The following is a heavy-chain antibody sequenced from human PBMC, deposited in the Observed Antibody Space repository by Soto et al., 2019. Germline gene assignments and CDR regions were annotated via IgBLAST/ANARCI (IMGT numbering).Heavy chain of an antibody. CDR3: AKEDHVLGAPVDY. CDR1: GFTFTNYA. D-gene: IGHD1-26*01. J-gene: IGHJ4*02. CDR2: IRGSGSST. Sequence: EVQLLESGGGLVQPGGSLRLSCVASGFTFTNYAMNWVRQAPGKGLEWVSAIRGSGSSTSYADSVKGRFTISRDNSKNTLYLQMSSLRAEDTAVYYCAKEDHVLGAPVDYWGQGTLVAVSS. V-gene: IGHV3-23*01.